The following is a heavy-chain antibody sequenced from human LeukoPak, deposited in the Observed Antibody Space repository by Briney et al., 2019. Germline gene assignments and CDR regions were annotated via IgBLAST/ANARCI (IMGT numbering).Heavy chain of an antibody. J-gene: IGHJ4*02. CDR3: ARQLERRYYFDY. Sequence: SETLSLTCTVSGGSISSYYWSWIRQPPGKGLEWIGYIYYSGSTNYNPSLKSRVTISVDTSKNQFSLKLSPVTAADTAVYYCARQLERRYYFDYWGQGTLVTVCS. CDR1: GGSISSYY. CDR2: IYYSGST. D-gene: IGHD1-1*01. V-gene: IGHV4-59*01.